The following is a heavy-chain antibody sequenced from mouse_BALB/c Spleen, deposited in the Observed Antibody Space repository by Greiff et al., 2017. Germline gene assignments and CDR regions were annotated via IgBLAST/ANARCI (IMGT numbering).Heavy chain of an antibody. CDR2: ISSGGSYT. Sequence: EVQLQESGGGLVKPGGSLKLSCAASGFTFSSYAMSWVRQSPEKRLEWVAEISSGGSYTYFPDTVTGRFTISRDNAKNTLYLEMSSLRSEDTAMYYCARGGTTAKTWFAYWGQGTLVTVSA. J-gene: IGHJ3*01. CDR1: GFTFSSYA. V-gene: IGHV5-9-4*01. CDR3: ARGGTTAKTWFAY. D-gene: IGHD1-2*01.